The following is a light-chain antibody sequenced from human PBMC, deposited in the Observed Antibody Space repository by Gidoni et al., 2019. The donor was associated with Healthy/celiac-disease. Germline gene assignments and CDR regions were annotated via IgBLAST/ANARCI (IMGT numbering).Light chain of an antibody. V-gene: IGKV1-5*03. CDR3: QQYNSYSAT. J-gene: IGKJ1*01. CDR1: QSISSW. CDR2: KAS. Sequence: DIQMTQSPSTLSASVGDRVTITCRASQSISSWLGWYQQKPGKAPKLLIYKASSLESGVPSRFSGSGSGTEFTLTISSLQADDFATYYCQQYNSYSATFXXXTKVEIK.